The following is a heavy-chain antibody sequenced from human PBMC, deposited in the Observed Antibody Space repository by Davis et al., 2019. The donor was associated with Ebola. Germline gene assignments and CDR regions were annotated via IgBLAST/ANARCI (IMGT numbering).Heavy chain of an antibody. CDR1: GFTFSSYG. CDR2: IWYDGSNK. Sequence: GGSLRLSCAASGFTFSSYGMHWVRQAPGKGLEWVAVIWYDGSNKYYADSVKGRFTISRDNSKNTLYLQMNSLRAEDTAVDYCARDTEVTTMLFGAFDIWGQGTMVTVSS. J-gene: IGHJ3*02. D-gene: IGHD4-11*01. V-gene: IGHV3-33*01. CDR3: ARDTEVTTMLFGAFDI.